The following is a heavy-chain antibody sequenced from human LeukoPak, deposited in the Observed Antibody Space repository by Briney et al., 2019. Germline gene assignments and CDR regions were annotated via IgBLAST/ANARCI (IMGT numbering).Heavy chain of an antibody. CDR2: IYYSGGT. V-gene: IGHV4-31*03. CDR1: GGSISSGGYY. CDR3: VSSTIRDTQKFDY. Sequence: PSETLSLTCTVSGGSISSGGYYWSWIRQHPGKGLEWIGYIYYSGGTYYNPSLKSRVTISVDTSKNQFSLKLSSVTAADTAVYYCVSSTIRDTQKFDYWGQGTLVTVSS. J-gene: IGHJ4*02. D-gene: IGHD5/OR15-5a*01.